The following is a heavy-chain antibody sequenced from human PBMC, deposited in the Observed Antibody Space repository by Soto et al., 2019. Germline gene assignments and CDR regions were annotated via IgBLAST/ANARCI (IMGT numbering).Heavy chain of an antibody. CDR2: ISFDGRSK. CDR1: GFTFSTYV. V-gene: IGHV3-30*03. J-gene: IGHJ6*02. D-gene: IGHD3-10*01. Sequence: QVQLVESGGGVVQPGRSLRLSCAASGFTFSTYVMHWVRQAPGKGPEWVAVISFDGRSKDYADSVKGRFTISRDNSKNTLYLQMNSLRTEDTAVYYCASPATGDYYGSGRAHHYFGVDVWGQGTTVTVSS. CDR3: ASPATGDYYGSGRAHHYFGVDV.